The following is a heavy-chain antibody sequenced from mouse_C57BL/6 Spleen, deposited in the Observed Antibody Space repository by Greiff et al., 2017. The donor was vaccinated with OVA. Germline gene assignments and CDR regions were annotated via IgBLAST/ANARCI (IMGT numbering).Heavy chain of an antibody. CDR2: IYPGSGST. V-gene: IGHV1-55*01. CDR3: ARWGPIYYYGSSWYFDV. D-gene: IGHD1-1*01. J-gene: IGHJ1*03. Sequence: QVQLKQPGAELVKPGASVKMSCKASGYTFTSYWITWVKQRPGQGLEWIGDIYPGSGSTNYNEKFKSKATLTVDTSSSTAYMQLSSLTSEDSAVYYCARWGPIYYYGSSWYFDVWGTGTTVTVSS. CDR1: GYTFTSYW.